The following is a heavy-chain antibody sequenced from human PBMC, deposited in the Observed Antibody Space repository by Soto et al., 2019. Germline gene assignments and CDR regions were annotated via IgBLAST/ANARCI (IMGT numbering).Heavy chain of an antibody. CDR3: SKSLDY. CDR2: INQDGSEK. V-gene: IGHV3-7*03. Sequence: GGSLRLSCAASGFTFSSNWMDWVRQAPGKGLEWVANINQDGSEKNYVDSVKGRFTISRDNAKNSLYLQMSSLTAEDSALYYCSKSLDYCGQGALVTVYS. J-gene: IGHJ4*02. CDR1: GFTFSSNW.